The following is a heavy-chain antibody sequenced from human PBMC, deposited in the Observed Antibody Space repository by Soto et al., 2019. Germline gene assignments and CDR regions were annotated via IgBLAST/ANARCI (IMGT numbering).Heavy chain of an antibody. J-gene: IGHJ4*02. CDR3: ARGGYYGSGSYYIYFDF. Sequence: QVQLVQSEPEVKKPGASVKVSCKTFGYTFYTYGISWVRQAPGQGLEWMGWINVYNGNANYAQNLQGRVTLTTDTSTSTAYMELRSLRSDDTAVYFCARGGYYGSGSYYIYFDFWGQGTLVTVSS. D-gene: IGHD3-10*01. CDR2: INVYNGNA. V-gene: IGHV1-18*01. CDR1: GYTFYTYG.